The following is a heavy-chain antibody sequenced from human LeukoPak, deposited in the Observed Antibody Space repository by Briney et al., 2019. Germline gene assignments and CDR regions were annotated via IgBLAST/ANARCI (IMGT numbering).Heavy chain of an antibody. CDR2: ISAYNGNT. CDR1: GYTFTSYG. V-gene: IGHV1-18*01. J-gene: IGHJ4*02. Sequence: GASVKVSCKASGYTFTSYGISWVRQAPGQGLEWMGWISAYNGNTNYAQKLQGRVTMTTDTSTSTAYMELRSLRSDDTAVYYCAIPRDGDIVATRGDYYLDYWGQGTLVTVSS. CDR3: AIPRDGDIVATRGDYYLDY. D-gene: IGHD5-12*01.